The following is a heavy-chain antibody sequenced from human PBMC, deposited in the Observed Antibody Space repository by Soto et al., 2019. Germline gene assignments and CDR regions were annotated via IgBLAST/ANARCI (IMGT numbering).Heavy chain of an antibody. CDR3: ARDGPAYYYDSSGYPTFDY. CDR1: GFTFSSYA. V-gene: IGHV3-30-3*01. D-gene: IGHD3-22*01. CDR2: ISYDGSNK. Sequence: GGSLRLSCAASGFTFSSYAMHWVRQAPGKGLEWVAVISYDGSNKYYADSVKGRFTISRDNSKNTLYLQMNSLRAEDTAVYYCARDGPAYYYDSSGYPTFDYWGQGTLVTVSS. J-gene: IGHJ4*02.